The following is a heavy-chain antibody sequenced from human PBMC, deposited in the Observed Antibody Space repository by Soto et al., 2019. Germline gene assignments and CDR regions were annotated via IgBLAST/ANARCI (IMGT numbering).Heavy chain of an antibody. CDR3: VKSEYGYIVGEF. V-gene: IGHV3-7*03. Sequence: EVQLVESGGGLVQPGGSLRLSCAASGFTFSDTWMTWVRQAPGKGLEWVANINPDGNAKEYGGSVKGRFTISRDNAKNSLYLQIDSLTAGDTALYYCVKSEYGYIVGEFWGQGTLLTVSS. J-gene: IGHJ4*02. CDR2: INPDGNAK. CDR1: GFTFSDTW. D-gene: IGHD3-10*01.